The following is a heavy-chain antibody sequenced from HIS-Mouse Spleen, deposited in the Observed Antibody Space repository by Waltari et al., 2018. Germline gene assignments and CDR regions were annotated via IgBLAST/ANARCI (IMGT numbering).Heavy chain of an antibody. CDR1: GFPFGGYG. CDR2: ISYDGSNK. J-gene: IGHJ4*02. Sequence: QVQLVESGGGVVQPGRSLRLSCAASGFPFGGYGSHWVRQAPGKGLEWVAVISYDGSNKYYADSVKGRFTISRDNSKNTLYLQMNSLRAEDTAVYYCAKASSGWLDYWGQGTLVTVSS. V-gene: IGHV3-30*18. CDR3: AKASSGWLDY. D-gene: IGHD6-19*01.